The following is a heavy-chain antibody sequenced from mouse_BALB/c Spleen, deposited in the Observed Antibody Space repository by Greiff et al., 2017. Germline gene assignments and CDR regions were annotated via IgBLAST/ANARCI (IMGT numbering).Heavy chain of an antibody. CDR2: ISSGGSYT. V-gene: IGHV5-9-4*01. CDR1: GFTFSSYA. CDR3: ARRGARNYFDY. Sequence: EVQGVESGGGLVKPGGSLKLSCAASGFTFSSYAMSWVRQSPEKRLEWVAEISSGGSYTYYPDTVTGRFTISRDNAKNTLYLEMSSLRSEDTAMYYCARRGARNYFDYWGQGTTLTVSS. J-gene: IGHJ2*01. D-gene: IGHD3-3*01.